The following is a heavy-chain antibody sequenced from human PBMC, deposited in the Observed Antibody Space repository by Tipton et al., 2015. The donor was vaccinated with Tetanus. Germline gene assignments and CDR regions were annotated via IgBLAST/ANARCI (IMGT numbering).Heavy chain of an antibody. J-gene: IGHJ5*02. CDR3: ARDQGGGRVVRLNWLDP. Sequence: TLSLTCTVSGGLITTGGYSWGWIRQLPGQGLEWLGYIYYSGDTYYNPSLKSRVSMSVDTSKNQFSLNLSSVTAADTAVYYCARDQGGGRVVRLNWLDPWGQGTLVTVSS. D-gene: IGHD6-6*01. CDR2: IYYSGDT. V-gene: IGHV4-31*03. CDR1: GGLITTGGYS.